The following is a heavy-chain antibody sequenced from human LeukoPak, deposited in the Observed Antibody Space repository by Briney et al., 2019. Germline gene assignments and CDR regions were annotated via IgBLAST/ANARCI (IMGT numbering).Heavy chain of an antibody. J-gene: IGHJ4*02. Sequence: ASVKVSCKASGNTFTGYYIHWVRQAPGQGLEWMGIINPSGDSTSYAQKFQGRVTMTRDTSTSTVYMELSSLRSDDTAVYYCARDYDRSAWGFDFWGQGTLVTVSS. CDR1: GNTFTGYY. V-gene: IGHV1-46*01. CDR3: ARDYDRSAWGFDF. D-gene: IGHD3-3*01. CDR2: INPSGDST.